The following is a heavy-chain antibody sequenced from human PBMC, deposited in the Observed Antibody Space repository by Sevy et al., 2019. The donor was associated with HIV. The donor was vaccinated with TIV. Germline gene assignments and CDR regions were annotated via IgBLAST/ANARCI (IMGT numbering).Heavy chain of an antibody. CDR3: AKQGSIVGAQPYYYGMDV. CDR2: IYSGGST. J-gene: IGHJ6*02. D-gene: IGHD1-26*01. V-gene: IGHV3-53*01. Sequence: GGSLRLSCAASGFTVSSNYMSGVRQAPGKGLEWVSVIYSGGSTYYADSVKGRFTISRDNSKNTLYLQMNSLRAEDTAVYYCAKQGSIVGAQPYYYGMDVWGQGTTVTVSS. CDR1: GFTVSSNY.